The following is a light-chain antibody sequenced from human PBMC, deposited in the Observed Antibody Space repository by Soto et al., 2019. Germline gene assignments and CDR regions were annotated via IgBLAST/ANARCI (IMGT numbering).Light chain of an antibody. V-gene: IGLV2-14*01. CDR2: EVS. CDR3: SSYTSTSTV. CDR1: SSDVGAYNY. J-gene: IGLJ1*01. Sequence: QSALTQPASVSGSPGQSITISCTGTSSDVGAYNYVSWYQQHPGKAPKLMIYEVSNRPSWVSNRFSGSKSANTASLTISGLQAEDEADYYCSSYTSTSTVFGTGTKLTVL.